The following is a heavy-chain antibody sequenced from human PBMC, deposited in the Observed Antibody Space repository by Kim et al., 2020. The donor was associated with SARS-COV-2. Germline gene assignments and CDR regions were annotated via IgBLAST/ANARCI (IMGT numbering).Heavy chain of an antibody. J-gene: IGHJ6*02. CDR1: GGSISSYY. D-gene: IGHD3-10*01. CDR3: ARDRSPERDPIDYNGSGNRGYYSGMDV. Sequence: SETLSLTCTVSGGSISSYYWSWIRQPPGKGLEWIGYIYYSGSTNYNPSLKSRVTISVDTSKNQFSLKLSSVTAADTAVYYCARDRSPERDPIDYNGSGNRGYYSGMDVWGQGTTVPASS. CDR2: IYYSGST. V-gene: IGHV4-59*13.